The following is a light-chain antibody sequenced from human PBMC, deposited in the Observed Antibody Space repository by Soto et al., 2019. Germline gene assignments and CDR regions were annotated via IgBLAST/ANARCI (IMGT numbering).Light chain of an antibody. J-gene: IGKJ1*01. CDR3: HHYAST. CDR1: QRFSSY. V-gene: IGKV3-20*01. Sequence: EIVLTQSPATLSLSPGERATLSCRASQRFSSYLARYQQKPGQAPRLLIYGASSRATGITDRFSGSGSGTDFTLTVSRLEPEDFAVYFCHHYASTFGQGTKVDIK. CDR2: GAS.